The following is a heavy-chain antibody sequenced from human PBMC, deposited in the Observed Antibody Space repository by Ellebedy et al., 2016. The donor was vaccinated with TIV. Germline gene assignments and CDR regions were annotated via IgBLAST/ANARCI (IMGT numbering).Heavy chain of an antibody. Sequence: SETLSLTCTVSGGSISSYYWGWIRQPPGKGLEWIGYIYYSGSTNYNPSLKSRVTISVDTSKNQFSLKLSSVTAADTAVYYCARQLWFGELLWFDPWGQGTLVTVSS. J-gene: IGHJ5*02. D-gene: IGHD3-10*01. V-gene: IGHV4-59*08. CDR2: IYYSGST. CDR1: GGSISSYY. CDR3: ARQLWFGELLWFDP.